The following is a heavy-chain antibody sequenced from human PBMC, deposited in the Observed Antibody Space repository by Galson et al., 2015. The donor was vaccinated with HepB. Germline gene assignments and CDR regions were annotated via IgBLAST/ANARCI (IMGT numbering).Heavy chain of an antibody. CDR2: ISGSGGST. CDR3: AKHSSIVGATQWFRKAYYYYGMDV. D-gene: IGHD1-26*01. J-gene: IGHJ6*02. CDR1: GFTFSSYA. V-gene: IGHV3-23*01. Sequence: SLRLSCAASGFTFSSYAMSWVRQAPGKGLEWVSAISGSGGSTYYADSVKGRFTISRDNSKNTLYLQMNSLRAEDTAVYYCAKHSSIVGATQWFRKAYYYYGMDVWGQGTTVTVSS.